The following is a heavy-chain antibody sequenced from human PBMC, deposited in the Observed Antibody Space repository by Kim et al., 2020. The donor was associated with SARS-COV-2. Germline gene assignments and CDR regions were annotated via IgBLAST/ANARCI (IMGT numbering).Heavy chain of an antibody. V-gene: IGHV3-7*01. D-gene: IGHD3-9*01. CDR2: IKQDGSEK. CDR1: GFTFSSYW. CDR3: ARVSWDVLRYFDWLSRGYYFDY. Sequence: GGSLRLSCAASGFTFSSYWMSWVRQAPGKGLEWVANIKQDGSEKYYVDSVKGRFTISRDNAKNSLYLQMNSLRAEDTAVYYCARVSWDVLRYFDWLSRGYYFDYWGQGTLVTVSS. J-gene: IGHJ4*02.